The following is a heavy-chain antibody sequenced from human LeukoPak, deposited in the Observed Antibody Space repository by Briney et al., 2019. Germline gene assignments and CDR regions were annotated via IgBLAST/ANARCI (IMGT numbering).Heavy chain of an antibody. Sequence: SETLSLTCTVSGASISNSSSYWGWIRQPPGKGLEWIGSIYYSGGTYYNPSLKGRVTISIDTSKNQFSLKLSSVTAADTAMYYCTRDMEYPGAGFDYWGQGIPVTVSS. CDR1: GASISNSSSY. D-gene: IGHD3-3*01. CDR3: TRDMEYPGAGFDY. CDR2: IYYSGGT. J-gene: IGHJ4*02. V-gene: IGHV4-39*07.